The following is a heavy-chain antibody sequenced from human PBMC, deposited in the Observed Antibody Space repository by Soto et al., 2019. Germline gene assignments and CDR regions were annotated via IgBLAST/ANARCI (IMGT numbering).Heavy chain of an antibody. V-gene: IGHV4-39*01. Sequence: PSETLSLTCIVSGESISGSSYYWGWIRQPPGKGLEWIGSIYYSGRTYYNPSFKSRVTISIDTSKNQFSLKLSSVTATDTAVYYCARQRTTVATQAYFDHWGQGALVTVSS. CDR2: IYYSGRT. CDR1: GESISGSSYY. D-gene: IGHD2-21*02. CDR3: ARQRTTVATQAYFDH. J-gene: IGHJ4*02.